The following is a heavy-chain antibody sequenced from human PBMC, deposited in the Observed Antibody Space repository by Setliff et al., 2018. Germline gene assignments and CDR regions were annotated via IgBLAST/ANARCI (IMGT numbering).Heavy chain of an antibody. CDR1: GYTFTSYD. CDR3: ARAPAYVGNLMVVVTTEGYYFDS. V-gene: IGHV1-8*01. Sequence: ASVKVSCKASGYTFTSYDINWVRQATGQGLEWMGWMNPNSGNTGYAQKFHGRVTMTRNTSISTAYMVLNSLRSEDTAVYFCARAPAYVGNLMVVVTTEGYYFDSWGQGTLVTVSS. CDR2: MNPNSGNT. J-gene: IGHJ4*02. D-gene: IGHD3-22*01.